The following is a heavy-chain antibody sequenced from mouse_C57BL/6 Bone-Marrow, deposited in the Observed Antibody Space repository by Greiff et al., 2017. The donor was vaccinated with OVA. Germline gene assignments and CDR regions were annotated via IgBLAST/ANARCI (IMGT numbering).Heavy chain of an antibody. D-gene: IGHD2-3*01. Sequence: QVQLQQSGAELVRPGASVTLSCKASGYTFTDYEMHWVKQTPVHGLEWIGAIDPETGGTAYNQKFKGKAILTADKSSSTAYMELRSLTSEDSAVYYCTRGDDIYFDYWGQGTTLTVSS. CDR1: GYTFTDYE. CDR2: IDPETGGT. CDR3: TRGDDIYFDY. J-gene: IGHJ2*01. V-gene: IGHV1-15*01.